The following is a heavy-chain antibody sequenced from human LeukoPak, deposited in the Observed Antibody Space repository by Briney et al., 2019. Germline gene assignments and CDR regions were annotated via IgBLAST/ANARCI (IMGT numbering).Heavy chain of an antibody. D-gene: IGHD3-10*01. CDR1: GGSFSGYY. CDR3: ARSDGYGLVGI. CDR2: INHSGST. J-gene: IGHJ3*02. Sequence: PSETLSLTCAVYGGSFSGYYWSWLRQPPGKGLEWIGEINHSGSTNYNPSLKSRVIILIDTAKNHFSLNLSSVTAADTAVYYCARSDGYGLVGIWGQGTMVTVSS. V-gene: IGHV4-34*01.